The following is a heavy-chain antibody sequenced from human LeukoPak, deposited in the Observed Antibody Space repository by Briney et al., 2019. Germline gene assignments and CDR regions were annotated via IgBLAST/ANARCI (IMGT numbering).Heavy chain of an antibody. V-gene: IGHV3-7*01. J-gene: IGHJ4*02. CDR3: ASERFGNAY. D-gene: IGHD3-3*01. Sequence: GGSLRLSCAASGFTFSSCWMSWVRQPPGRGLEWVANIKQDGSEKYYVDSVKGRFTISRDNAKNSLYLQMNSLRAEETAVYYCASERFGNAYWGQRTLDTVSS. CDR1: GFTFSSCW. CDR2: IKQDGSEK.